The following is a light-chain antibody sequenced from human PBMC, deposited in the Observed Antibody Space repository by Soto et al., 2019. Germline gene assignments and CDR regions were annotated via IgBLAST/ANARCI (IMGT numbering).Light chain of an antibody. CDR2: EVS. J-gene: IGLJ2*01. V-gene: IGLV2-8*01. CDR1: SSDVGGYNY. Sequence: QSALTQPPSASGSPGQSVTISCTGTSSDVGGYNYVSWYQQHPGKAPKLMIYEVSKRPSGVPDRFSGSKSGNTASLTVSGLQAEDEAYYYCSSYAGSNNVVLGGGTQLTVL. CDR3: SSYAGSNNVV.